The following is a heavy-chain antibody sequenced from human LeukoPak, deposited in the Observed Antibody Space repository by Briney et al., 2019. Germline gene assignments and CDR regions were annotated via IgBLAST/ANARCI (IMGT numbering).Heavy chain of an antibody. CDR1: GGSISSHNYY. D-gene: IGHD3-3*01. CDR3: ARGILGKGYFDL. CDR2: IKHSGST. V-gene: IGHV4-39*07. J-gene: IGHJ2*01. Sequence: SETLSLTCTVSGGSISSHNYYRGWIRQTPGEGLQWIGGIKHSGSTDYNPSLKSRVTMSIDTSKNQFSLKLTSVTAADTAVYYCARGILGKGYFDLWGRDTLVTVSS.